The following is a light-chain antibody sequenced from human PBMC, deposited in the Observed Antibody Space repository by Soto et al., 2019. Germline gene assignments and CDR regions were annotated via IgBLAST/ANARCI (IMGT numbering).Light chain of an antibody. J-gene: IGKJ1*01. CDR2: HAS. V-gene: IGKV1-5*01. CDR3: QQYNNMWP. Sequence: DIQMTQSPSTMSGSVGDRVTITCRASQNISSWLAWYQQKPGKAPKPLIYHASLLGTGVPSRFTVIGSGTEFTLTITILQPDDFGTYYCQQYNNMWPFGQGTKVDI. CDR1: QNISSW.